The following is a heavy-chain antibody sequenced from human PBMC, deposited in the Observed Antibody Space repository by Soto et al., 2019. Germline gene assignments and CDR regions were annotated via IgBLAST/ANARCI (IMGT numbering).Heavy chain of an antibody. D-gene: IGHD6-6*01. CDR3: AGEAILVAARPVDC. V-gene: IGHV4-30-4*01. CDR1: GGSISSGDYY. CDR2: IYYSGST. J-gene: IGHJ4*02. Sequence: PSETLSLTCTVSGGSISSGDYYWSWIRQPPGKGLEWIGYIYYSGSTYYNPSLKSRVTISVDTSKNQFSLRLSSVTAADTAVYYCAGEAILVAARPVDCWGQGTLVTVSS.